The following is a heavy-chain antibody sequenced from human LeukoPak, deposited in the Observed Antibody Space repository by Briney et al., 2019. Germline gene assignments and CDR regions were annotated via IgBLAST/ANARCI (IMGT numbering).Heavy chain of an antibody. CDR2: ISYDGSNK. D-gene: IGHD1-26*01. CDR1: GFTFSSYA. Sequence: GRSLRLSCAASGFTFSSYAMHWVRQAPGKGLEWVAVISYDGSNKYYADSVKGRFTISRDNSKNTLYLQMKSLRVEDTAVYYCARAGVGAIYYFDYWGQGTLVTVSS. V-gene: IGHV3-30-3*01. CDR3: ARAGVGAIYYFDY. J-gene: IGHJ4*02.